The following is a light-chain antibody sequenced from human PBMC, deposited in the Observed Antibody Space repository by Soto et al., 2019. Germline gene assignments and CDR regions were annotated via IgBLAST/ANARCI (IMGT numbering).Light chain of an antibody. CDR3: RSYAGSNSYI. J-gene: IGLJ1*01. CDR2: EVS. Sequence: QSVLTQPPSASGSPGQSVTISCTGTSSDVGGYHYVSWYQQQPGKATKLMIYEVSKRPSGVPDLFSGYKSGNTASLTVSGLPAEDAADYYCRSYAGSNSYIFGTGTKLTVL. CDR1: SSDVGGYHY. V-gene: IGLV2-8*01.